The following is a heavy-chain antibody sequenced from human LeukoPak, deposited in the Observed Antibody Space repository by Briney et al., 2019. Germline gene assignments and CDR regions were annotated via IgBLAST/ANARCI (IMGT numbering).Heavy chain of an antibody. CDR1: GFTFSSYA. Sequence: GGSLRLSCAASGFTFSSYAMSWVRQAPGKGLEWVSTFSGSGGSTHYADSVKGRFTISRDNSKNTLYLQMNSLRADDTAVYFCAKDRPTVYSSSWLHFLDSWGQGTLVTVSS. CDR2: FSGSGGST. V-gene: IGHV3-23*01. J-gene: IGHJ4*02. D-gene: IGHD6-13*01. CDR3: AKDRPTVYSSSWLHFLDS.